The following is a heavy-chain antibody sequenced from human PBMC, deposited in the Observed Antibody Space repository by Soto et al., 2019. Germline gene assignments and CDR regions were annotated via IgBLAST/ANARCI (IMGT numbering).Heavy chain of an antibody. V-gene: IGHV4-39*01. D-gene: IGHD3-9*01. CDR1: RGALNGKSNY. J-gene: IGHJ4*02. CDR2: IYSGGST. CDR3: ARRHSATWLFDY. Sequence: SETLSLTCAVSRGALNGKSNYWGWIRQPPGKGLEYIGSIYSGGSTYYNPSLKSRVTLSVDATQNQFSLRLTSVTAADTAVYYCARRHSATWLFDYWGLGTLVTVSS.